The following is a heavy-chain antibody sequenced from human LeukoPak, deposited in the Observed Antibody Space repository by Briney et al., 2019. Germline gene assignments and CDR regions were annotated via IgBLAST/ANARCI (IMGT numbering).Heavy chain of an antibody. Sequence: ASVKVSCKASGGTFSSYAISWVRQAPGQGLEWMGGIIPIFGTANYAQKFQGRVTITADESTSTAYMELSSLRSEDTAVYYCARDRSLSQRAIFGVVPHDAFDIWGQGTMVTVSS. D-gene: IGHD3-3*01. CDR3: ARDRSLSQRAIFGVVPHDAFDI. CDR2: IIPIFGTA. J-gene: IGHJ3*02. V-gene: IGHV1-69*13. CDR1: GGTFSSYA.